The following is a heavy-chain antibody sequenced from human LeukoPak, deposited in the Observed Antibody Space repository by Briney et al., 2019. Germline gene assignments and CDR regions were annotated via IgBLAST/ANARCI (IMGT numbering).Heavy chain of an antibody. Sequence: PSETLSLTCTVSGGSISSSGYYWSWIRQPPGKGLEWIGEINHSGSTNYNPSLKSRVTISVDTSKNQFSLKLSSVTAADTAVYYCARARGWYPDWGQGTLVTVSS. D-gene: IGHD6-19*01. J-gene: IGHJ4*02. CDR2: INHSGST. CDR1: GGSISSSGYY. V-gene: IGHV4-39*07. CDR3: ARARGWYPD.